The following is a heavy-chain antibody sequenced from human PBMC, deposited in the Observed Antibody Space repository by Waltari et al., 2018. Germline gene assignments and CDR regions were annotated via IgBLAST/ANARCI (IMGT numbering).Heavy chain of an antibody. Sequence: QVQLVESGGGVVHPGRSLRLSCAASEFTFRSYAMHWVRQAPGKGLEWVAVISYNGRNIYYEDSVKGRFTISRDNSNKTLYLQMNSLRPEDTAVYYCARDYCDRTNCHGMDVWGQGTTVTVSS. CDR3: ARDYCDRTNCHGMDV. CDR2: ISYNGRNI. CDR1: EFTFRSYA. D-gene: IGHD3-22*01. J-gene: IGHJ6*02. V-gene: IGHV3-30*04.